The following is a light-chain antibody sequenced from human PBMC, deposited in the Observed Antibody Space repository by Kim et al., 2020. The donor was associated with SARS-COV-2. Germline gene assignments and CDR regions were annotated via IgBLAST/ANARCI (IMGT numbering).Light chain of an antibody. CDR1: KLGDKY. V-gene: IGLV3-1*01. CDR2: QDT. Sequence: VSPGQTASITCSGDKLGDKYACWYQQKPGQSPVLVIYQDTKRPSGIPERFSGSNSGNTATLTISGTQAMDEADYYCQAWDSSTVVFGGGTQPTVL. CDR3: QAWDSSTVV. J-gene: IGLJ2*01.